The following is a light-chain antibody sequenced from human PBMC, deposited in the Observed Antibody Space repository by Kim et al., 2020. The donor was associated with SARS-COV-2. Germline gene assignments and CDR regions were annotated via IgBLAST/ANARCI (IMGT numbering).Light chain of an antibody. Sequence: LSRGERAPLYCRASQSVSSSYLAWYQQKPGQAPRLLIYGASSRATGIPDRFSGSGSGTDFTLTISRLEPEDFAVYYCQQYGSSPCTFGQGTKLEI. J-gene: IGKJ2*02. CDR2: GAS. CDR3: QQYGSSPCT. V-gene: IGKV3-20*01. CDR1: QSVSSSY.